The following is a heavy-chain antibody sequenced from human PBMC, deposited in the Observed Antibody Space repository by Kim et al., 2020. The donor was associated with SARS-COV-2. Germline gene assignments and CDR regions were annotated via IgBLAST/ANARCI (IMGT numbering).Heavy chain of an antibody. D-gene: IGHD3-9*01. V-gene: IGHV4-34*01. Sequence: RVTISVDTSKNQFSLKLSSVTAADTAVYYCARGLGRYFDWLPSYYYGMDVWGQGTTVTVSS. J-gene: IGHJ6*02. CDR3: ARGLGRYFDWLPSYYYGMDV.